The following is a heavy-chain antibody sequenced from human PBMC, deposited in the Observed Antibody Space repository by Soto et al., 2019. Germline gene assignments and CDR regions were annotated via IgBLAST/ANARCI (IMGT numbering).Heavy chain of an antibody. CDR1: GFTFSSYG. CDR3: AKHGSYGPGVYYGMDV. J-gene: IGHJ6*02. Sequence: QVQLVESGGGVVQPGRSLRLSCAASGFTFSSYGMHWVRQAPGKGLEWVAVISYDGSNKYYADSVKGRFTISRDNSKNTLYLQMNSLRAEDTAVYYCAKHGSYGPGVYYGMDVWGQGTTVTVSS. CDR2: ISYDGSNK. D-gene: IGHD3-10*01. V-gene: IGHV3-30*18.